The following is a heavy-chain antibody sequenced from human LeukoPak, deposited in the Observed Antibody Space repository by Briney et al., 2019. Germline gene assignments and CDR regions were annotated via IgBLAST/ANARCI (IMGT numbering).Heavy chain of an antibody. D-gene: IGHD2-15*01. V-gene: IGHV1-24*01. CDR1: GYTLTELS. CDR3: ARTPGGSYRLDH. Sequence: ASVKVSCKVSGYTLTELSMHWVRQAPGKGLEWMGGFDPEDGETIYAQKFQGRVTMTEDTSTDTAYMELSSLRSEDTAVYYCARTPGGSYRLDHWGQGTLVTVSS. CDR2: FDPEDGET. J-gene: IGHJ4*02.